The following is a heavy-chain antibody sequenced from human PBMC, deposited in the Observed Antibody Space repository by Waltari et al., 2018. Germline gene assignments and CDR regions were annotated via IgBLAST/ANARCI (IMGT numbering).Heavy chain of an antibody. D-gene: IGHD2-15*01. Sequence: EVQLMESGGGWVQPGRSLRLCCAASGFALEDYAMHCVRQAPGKGLEWVSGISLNSGSIGYADSVKGRFTISRDNAKNSLYLQMNSLSAEDTALYYCAKKVAADDYYFDYWGQGTLVTVSS. CDR3: AKKVAADDYYFDY. J-gene: IGHJ4*02. CDR2: ISLNSGSI. CDR1: GFALEDYA. V-gene: IGHV3-9*01.